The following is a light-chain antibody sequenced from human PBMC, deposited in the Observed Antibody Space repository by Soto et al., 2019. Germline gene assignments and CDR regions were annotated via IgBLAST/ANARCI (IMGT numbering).Light chain of an antibody. CDR2: LDSDGSH. J-gene: IGLJ2*01. CDR3: QTWGTGIHVV. CDR1: SGHSSYA. V-gene: IGLV4-69*01. Sequence: QPVLTQSPSASAPLGASVKLTCTLSSGHSSYAIAWHQQQPEKGPRYLMKLDSDGSHTKGDAIPDRFSGSSSGAERYLTISSLQSEDEADYYCQTWGTGIHVVFGGGTQLTVL.